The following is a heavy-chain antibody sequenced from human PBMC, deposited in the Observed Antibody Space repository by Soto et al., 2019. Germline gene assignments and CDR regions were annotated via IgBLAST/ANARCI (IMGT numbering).Heavy chain of an antibody. CDR2: ISYDGSNK. CDR3: AREAYSSSSPLLYGMDV. CDR1: GFTFSSYA. Sequence: QVQLVESGGGVVQPGRSLRLSCAASGFTFSSYAMHWVRQAPGKGLEWVAVISYDGSNKYYADSVKGRFTISRDNSKNTLYLQMNSLRAEDTAVYYCAREAYSSSSPLLYGMDVWGQGTTVTVSS. D-gene: IGHD6-6*01. J-gene: IGHJ6*02. V-gene: IGHV3-30-3*01.